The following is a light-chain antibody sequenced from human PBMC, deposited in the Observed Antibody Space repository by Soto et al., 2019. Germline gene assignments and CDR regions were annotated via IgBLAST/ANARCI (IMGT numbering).Light chain of an antibody. J-gene: IGKJ5*01. CDR3: QQYGSSPLIT. V-gene: IGKV3-20*01. CDR2: GAS. Sequence: EIGMTQSPATLSVSPGERATLSFRASQSVRSNLAWYQQKPGQAPRLLIYGASSRATGIPDRFSGSGSGTDFTLTISRLEPEDFAVYYCQQYGSSPLITFGQGTRLEIK. CDR1: QSVRSN.